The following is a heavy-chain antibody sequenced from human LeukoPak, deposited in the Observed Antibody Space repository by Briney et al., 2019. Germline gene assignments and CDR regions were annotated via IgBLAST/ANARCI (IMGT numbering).Heavy chain of an antibody. J-gene: IGHJ4*02. Sequence: GGPLRLSCAASGFTVSSNYMSWVRQAPGKGLEWVSVIYSGGSTYYADSVKGRFTISRDNSKNTLYLQMNSLRAEDTAVYYCAAAGAKYYFDYWGQGTLVTVSS. D-gene: IGHD1-14*01. V-gene: IGHV3-66*02. CDR2: IYSGGST. CDR1: GFTVSSNY. CDR3: AAAGAKYYFDY.